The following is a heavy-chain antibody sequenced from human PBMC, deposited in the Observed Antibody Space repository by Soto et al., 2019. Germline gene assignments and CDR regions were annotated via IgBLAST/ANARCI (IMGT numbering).Heavy chain of an antibody. CDR3: ARDDYGDYDASDI. Sequence: PSETLSLTCTVSGGSISSSSYYWGWIRQPPGKGLEWIGSIYYSGSTYYNPSLKSRVTISVDTSKNQFSLKLSSVTAADTAVYYGARDDYGDYDASDIWGQGTMVTVSS. CDR1: GGSISSSSYY. V-gene: IGHV4-39*02. CDR2: IYYSGST. D-gene: IGHD4-17*01. J-gene: IGHJ3*02.